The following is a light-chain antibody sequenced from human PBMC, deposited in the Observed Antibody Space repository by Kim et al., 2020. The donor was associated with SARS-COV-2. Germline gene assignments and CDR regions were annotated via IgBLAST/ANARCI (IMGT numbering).Light chain of an antibody. V-gene: IGKV4-1*01. CDR2: WAS. Sequence: ANINCKSSQSVLYSANNKNYLDWYQQKPGQPPKLLIYWASTRESGVPDRFSGSGSGTDFTLTISSLQAEDVAVYYCQQYYSTPLTFGGGTKVDIK. J-gene: IGKJ4*01. CDR1: QSVLYSANNKNY. CDR3: QQYYSTPLT.